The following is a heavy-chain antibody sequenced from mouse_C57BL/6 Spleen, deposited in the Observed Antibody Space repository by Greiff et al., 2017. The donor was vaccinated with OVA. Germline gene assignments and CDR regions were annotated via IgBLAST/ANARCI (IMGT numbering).Heavy chain of an antibody. J-gene: IGHJ2*01. D-gene: IGHD1-1*01. CDR3: ARSGTTVVAPDY. CDR2: IDPSDSYT. CDR1: GYTFTSYW. V-gene: IGHV1-69*01. Sequence: QVQLQQPGAELVMPGASVKLSCKASGYTFTSYWMHWVKQRPGQGLEWIGEIDPSDSYTNYNQKFKGKSTLTVDKSSSTAYMRLSSLTSEDSAVYYCARSGTTVVAPDYWGQGTTLTVSS.